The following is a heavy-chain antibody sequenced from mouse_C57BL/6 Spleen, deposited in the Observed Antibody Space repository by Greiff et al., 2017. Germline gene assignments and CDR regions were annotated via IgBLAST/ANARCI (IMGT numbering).Heavy chain of an antibody. D-gene: IGHD2-3*01. CDR3: ARWRYGYYGYSDWYFEG. CDR1: GYAFSSYW. J-gene: IGHJ1*03. V-gene: IGHV1-80*01. CDR2: IYPGDGAT. Sequence: QVQLQQSGAELVKPGASVKISCKASGYAFSSYWMNWVKQRPGKGLEWIGQIYPGDGATNYNEKFKGKATLTADKASSTAYMQLSSLTSEDSAVYFCARWRYGYYGYSDWYFEGWGTGTTVTVSA.